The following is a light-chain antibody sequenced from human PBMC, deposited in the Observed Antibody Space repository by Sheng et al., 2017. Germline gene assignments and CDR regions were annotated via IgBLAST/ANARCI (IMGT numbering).Light chain of an antibody. CDR2: KAS. J-gene: IGKJ2*01. Sequence: DIQMTQSPSTLSASVGDRVTITCRASQSISSWLAWYQQKPGKAPKLLIYKASTLQSGVPSRFSGSGSGTEFTLTINSLQPDDFATYYCQQYSSYSSYTFGQGTKLEI. V-gene: IGKV1-5*03. CDR1: QSISSW. CDR3: QQYSSYSSYT.